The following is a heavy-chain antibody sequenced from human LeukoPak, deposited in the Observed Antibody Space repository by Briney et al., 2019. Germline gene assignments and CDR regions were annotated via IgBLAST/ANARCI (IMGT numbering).Heavy chain of an antibody. CDR2: IYYSGST. J-gene: IGHJ5*02. CDR3: ARFGTQYWFDP. CDR1: GGSISSYY. D-gene: IGHD3-10*01. V-gene: IGHV4-59*01. Sequence: SGTLSLTCTVSGGSISSYYWSWIRQPPGKGLEWIGYIYYSGSTNYNPSLKSRVTISVDTSKNQFSLKLSSVTAADTAVYYCARFGTQYWFDPWGQGTLVTVSS.